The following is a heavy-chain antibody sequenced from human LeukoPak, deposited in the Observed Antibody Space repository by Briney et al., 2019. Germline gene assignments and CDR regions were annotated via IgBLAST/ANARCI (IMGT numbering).Heavy chain of an antibody. D-gene: IGHD3-22*01. Sequence: SETLSLTCTVSGGSIGSYYWSWIRQPPGKGLEWIGNIYYSGSTNYNPSLKSRVTISVDTSKNQFSLKLSSVTAADTAVYYCARGRRYYYDSSGYKTLDYWGQGTLVTVSS. J-gene: IGHJ4*02. CDR1: GGSIGSYY. CDR2: IYYSGST. CDR3: ARGRRYYYDSSGYKTLDY. V-gene: IGHV4-59*12.